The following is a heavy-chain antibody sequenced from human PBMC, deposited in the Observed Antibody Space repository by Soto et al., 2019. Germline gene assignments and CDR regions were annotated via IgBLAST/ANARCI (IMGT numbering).Heavy chain of an antibody. J-gene: IGHJ5*02. CDR3: ARALDYYDSSGYLVVGSFDP. Sequence: GGSLRLSCAASGFTFSSYAMHWVRQAPGKGLEWVAVISYDGSNKYYADSVKGRFTISRDSSKNTLYLQMNSLRAEDTAVYYCARALDYYDSSGYLVVGSFDPWGQGTLVTVSS. CDR1: GFTFSSYA. CDR2: ISYDGSNK. D-gene: IGHD3-22*01. V-gene: IGHV3-30-3*01.